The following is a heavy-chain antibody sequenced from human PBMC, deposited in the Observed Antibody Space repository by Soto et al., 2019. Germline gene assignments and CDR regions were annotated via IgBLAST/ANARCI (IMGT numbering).Heavy chain of an antibody. D-gene: IGHD6-19*01. CDR3: ARGLSSGWFDY. CDR1: GFTFSNYS. Sequence: EVQLVESGGGLVKPGGSLRVSCAASGFTFSNYSMNWVRQAPGEGLEWVSSISSTSKYIYYADSVKGRCTISRDNAKKSLYLQMNSLRAEDAAVYYCARGLSSGWFDYWGQGTLVTVSA. CDR2: ISSTSKYI. J-gene: IGHJ5*01. V-gene: IGHV3-21*01.